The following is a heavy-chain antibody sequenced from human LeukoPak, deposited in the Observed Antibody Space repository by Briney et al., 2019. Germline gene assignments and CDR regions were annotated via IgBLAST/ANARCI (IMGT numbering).Heavy chain of an antibody. V-gene: IGHV4-39*07. CDR1: GGSISSSSYY. Sequence: PSETLSLTCTVSGGSISSSSYYWGWIRQPPGKGLEWIGSIYYSGSTYYNPSLKSRVTISVDTSKNQFSLKLSSVTAADTAVYYCAREGLSRYSSSWYEGYWGQGTLVTVSS. J-gene: IGHJ4*02. CDR2: IYYSGST. CDR3: AREGLSRYSSSWYEGY. D-gene: IGHD6-13*01.